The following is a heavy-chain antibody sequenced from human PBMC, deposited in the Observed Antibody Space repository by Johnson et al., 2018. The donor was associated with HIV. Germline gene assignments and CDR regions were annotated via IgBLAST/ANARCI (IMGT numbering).Heavy chain of an antibody. J-gene: IGHJ3*02. D-gene: IGHD3-22*01. CDR1: GFTFSDYY. Sequence: QVLLVESGGGLVKPGGSLRLSCAASGFTFSDYYMSWIRQAPGKGLEWVSYYVDSVKGRFTISRDNAKNSLYLQMNSLRAEDTAVYYCARGGITMIVVVISPPDAFDIWGQGTMVTVSS. CDR3: ARGGITMIVVVISPPDAFDI. V-gene: IGHV3-11*05.